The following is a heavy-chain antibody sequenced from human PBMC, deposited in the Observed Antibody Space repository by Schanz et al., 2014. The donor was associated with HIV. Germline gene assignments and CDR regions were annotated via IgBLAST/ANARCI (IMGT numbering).Heavy chain of an antibody. J-gene: IGHJ6*02. Sequence: QLLESGGGLVQPGGLLRLSCAASGFTFSSHWMHWVRQAPGKGLVWVSRINSNEGTTDYADSVKGRFTISRDNSKSILYLQMSSLRREDTAVYYCAKERRERWLPGRGGLDVWGQGTTVTVSS. V-gene: IGHV3-74*01. D-gene: IGHD1-1*01. CDR2: INSNEGTT. CDR3: AKERRERWLPGRGGLDV. CDR1: GFTFSSHW.